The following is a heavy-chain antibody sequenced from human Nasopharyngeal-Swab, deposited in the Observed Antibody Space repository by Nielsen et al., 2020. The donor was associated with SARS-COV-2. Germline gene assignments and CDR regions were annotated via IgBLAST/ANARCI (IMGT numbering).Heavy chain of an antibody. CDR2: ITWNSGSK. CDR1: GFAFDDYG. D-gene: IGHD3-10*01. CDR3: AKVLGFGELLGSFDY. Sequence: SLKISCAASGFAFDDYGMHWVRQVPGKGLEWVSAITWNSGSKDYADSVKGRFTISRDNAKNSLYLQMNSLRAEDTALYYCAKVLGFGELLGSFDYWGQGTLVTVSS. J-gene: IGHJ4*02. V-gene: IGHV3-9*01.